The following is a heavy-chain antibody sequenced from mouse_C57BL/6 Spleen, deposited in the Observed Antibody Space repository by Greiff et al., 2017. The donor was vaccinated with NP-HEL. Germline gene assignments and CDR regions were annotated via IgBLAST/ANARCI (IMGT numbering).Heavy chain of an antibody. CDR2: IWGDGST. V-gene: IGHV2-3*01. D-gene: IGHD1-1*01. Sequence: QVTLKVSGPGLVAPSQSLSITCTVSGFSLTSYGVSWVRQPPGKGLEWLGVIWGDGSTNYHSALISRLSISKDNSKSQVFLKLNSLQTDDTATYYCAKNPYGSSYVWYFDVWGTGTTVTVSS. CDR1: GFSLTSYG. J-gene: IGHJ1*03. CDR3: AKNPYGSSYVWYFDV.